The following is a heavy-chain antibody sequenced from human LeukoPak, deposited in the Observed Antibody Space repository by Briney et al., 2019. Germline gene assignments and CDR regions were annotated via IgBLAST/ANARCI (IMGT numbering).Heavy chain of an antibody. CDR1: GFTFSSYG. D-gene: IGHD3-10*01. Sequence: GRSLRLSCAAPGFTFSSYGMHWVRQAPGKGLGWEAVIWYDGSNKYYADSVKGRFTISRDTSKSTLYLQMNSLRDEDTAVYYCAKYGSGTYYNGLYWGQGTLVTVSS. CDR2: IWYDGSNK. CDR3: AKYGSGTYYNGLY. V-gene: IGHV3-33*06. J-gene: IGHJ4*02.